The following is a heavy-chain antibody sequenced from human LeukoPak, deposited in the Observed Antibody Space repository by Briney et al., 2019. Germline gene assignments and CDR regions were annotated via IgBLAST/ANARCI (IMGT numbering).Heavy chain of an antibody. D-gene: IGHD4-17*01. CDR1: GYTFTSYG. CDR2: ISAYNGNT. J-gene: IGHJ4*02. Sequence: ASVKVSCKASGYTFTSYGISWVRQAPGQGLEWMGWISAYNGNTNYAQKLQGRVTMTTDTSTSTAYMELRSLRSDDTAVYYCARVMRLRLIYHFDYWGQGTLVTVSS. V-gene: IGHV1-18*01. CDR3: ARVMRLRLIYHFDY.